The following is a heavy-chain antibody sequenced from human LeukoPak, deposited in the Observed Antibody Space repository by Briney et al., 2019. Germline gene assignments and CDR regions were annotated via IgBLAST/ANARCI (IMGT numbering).Heavy chain of an antibody. CDR1: GFTVGSNY. CDR2: IYSGGST. J-gene: IGHJ5*02. Sequence: GGSLRLSCAASGFTVGSNYMSWVRQAPGKGLEWVSAIYSGGSTYYADSVKGRFTISRDNSKNTLYLQMNSLRAEDTAVYYCARVLHLGWFDPWGQGTLVTVSS. CDR3: ARVLHLGWFDP. V-gene: IGHV3-66*02.